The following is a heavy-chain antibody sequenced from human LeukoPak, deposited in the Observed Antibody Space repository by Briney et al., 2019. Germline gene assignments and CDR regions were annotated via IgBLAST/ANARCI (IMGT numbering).Heavy chain of an antibody. D-gene: IGHD2-15*01. Sequence: NPSETLSLTCTVSGGSISSSSYYWGWIRQTPGKGLEWIESFRYSGNTYYNPSLKSRVTISVDTSKNQFSLKLRSVTAADTAVYYCARGRGYCSGGSCYSGVSSWFDPWGQGTLVTVSS. CDR2: FRYSGNT. CDR3: ARGRGYCSGGSCYSGVSSWFDP. CDR1: GGSISSSSYY. V-gene: IGHV4-39*01. J-gene: IGHJ5*02.